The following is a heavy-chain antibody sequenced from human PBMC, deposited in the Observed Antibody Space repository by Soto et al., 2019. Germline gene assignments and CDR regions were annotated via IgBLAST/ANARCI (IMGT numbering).Heavy chain of an antibody. CDR2: IYYSGST. CDR1: GGSISSGGYY. CDR3: ARRAVYGSGSYPYDY. Sequence: SETLSLTCTVSGGSISSGGYYWSWIRQHPGKGLEWIGYIYYSGSTYYNPSLKSRVTISVDTSKNQFSLKLSSVTAADTAVYYCARRAVYGSGSYPYDYWGQGTLVTVSS. J-gene: IGHJ4*02. V-gene: IGHV4-31*03. D-gene: IGHD3-10*01.